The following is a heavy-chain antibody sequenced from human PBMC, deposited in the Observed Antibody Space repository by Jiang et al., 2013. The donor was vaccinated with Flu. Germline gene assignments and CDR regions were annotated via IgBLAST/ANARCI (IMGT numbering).Heavy chain of an antibody. CDR1: GDSVSSNSTS. CDR2: TYYRAKWYN. CDR3: AGTKSYFGY. Sequence: QTLSLTCAISGDSVSSNSTSWNWIRQSPSRGLEWLGRTYYRAKWYNDYAVSVKSRIIINPDTSKNQFSLQLNSVTPEDTALYYCAGTKSYFGYWGQGTLVTVSS. J-gene: IGHJ4*02. D-gene: IGHD2-8*01. V-gene: IGHV6-1*01.